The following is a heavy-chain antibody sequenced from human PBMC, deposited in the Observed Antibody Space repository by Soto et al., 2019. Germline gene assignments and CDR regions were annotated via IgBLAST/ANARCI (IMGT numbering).Heavy chain of an antibody. V-gene: IGHV1-18*04. Sequence: ASVKVSCKASGYTFTSYGISWVRQAPGQGLEWMGWISAYNGNTNYAQKLQGRVTMTTDTSTSTAYMELRSLRSDDTAVYYCARVKVRYFDGPPLDAFDIWGQGTMVTVSS. CDR2: ISAYNGNT. J-gene: IGHJ3*02. CDR1: GYTFTSYG. D-gene: IGHD3-9*01. CDR3: ARVKVRYFDGPPLDAFDI.